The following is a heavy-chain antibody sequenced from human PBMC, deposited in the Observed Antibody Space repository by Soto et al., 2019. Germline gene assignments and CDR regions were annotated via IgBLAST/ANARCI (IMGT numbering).Heavy chain of an antibody. Sequence: QVQLQESGPGLVKPSETLSLTCTVSGGSISSYYWSWIRQPPGKGLEWIGYIYYSGSTNYNPSLKSRVTISVETSKNQFSLKLSSVTAADTAVYYCARDSVTSDAFDIWGQGTMVTVSS. D-gene: IGHD4-17*01. J-gene: IGHJ3*02. V-gene: IGHV4-59*08. CDR2: IYYSGST. CDR3: ARDSVTSDAFDI. CDR1: GGSISSYY.